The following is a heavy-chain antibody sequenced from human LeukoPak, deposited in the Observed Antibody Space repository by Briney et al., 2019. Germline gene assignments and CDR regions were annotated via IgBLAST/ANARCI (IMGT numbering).Heavy chain of an antibody. CDR2: ISSSSSTI. Sequence: PGGSLRLSCAASGFTFSSYEMNWVRQAPGKGLEWVSYISSSSSTIYYADSVKGRFTISRDNAKNSLYLQMNSLRDEDTAVYYCARDGYDILTGYFYFDYWGQGTLVTVSS. D-gene: IGHD3-9*01. J-gene: IGHJ4*02. V-gene: IGHV3-48*02. CDR3: ARDGYDILTGYFYFDY. CDR1: GFTFSSYE.